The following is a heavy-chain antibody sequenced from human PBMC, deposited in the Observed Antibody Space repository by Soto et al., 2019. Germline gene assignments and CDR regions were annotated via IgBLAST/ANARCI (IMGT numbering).Heavy chain of an antibody. CDR2: IYYSGSA. J-gene: IGHJ6*02. CDR3: ARGVGFGYYYYHMDL. Sequence: QVQLQESGPGLVKPSETLSLTCTVSGGSVNNISDYWSWFRQPPGKGLEWIGYIYYSGSADYNPSLGSRVIISLDTSKNQFSLKLSSVTTADTAVYYCARGVGFGYYYYHMDLSGQGTTVTVAS. V-gene: IGHV4-61*01. CDR1: GGSVNNISDY. D-gene: IGHD3-10*01.